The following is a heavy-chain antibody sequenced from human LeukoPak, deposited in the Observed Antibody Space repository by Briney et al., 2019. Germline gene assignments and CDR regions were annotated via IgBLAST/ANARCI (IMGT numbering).Heavy chain of an antibody. CDR1: GFTFSSYA. D-gene: IGHD3/OR15-3a*01. V-gene: IGHV3-23*01. Sequence: PGGSLRLSCAASGFTFSSYAMSWVRQAPGKGLKWVSVISDPGGSTYYADSVKGRFTISRDNSKNTLFLQMNSLRAEDTAVYYCAKNMGSTGYYTTDYWGQGTLVTVSS. CDR2: ISDPGGST. CDR3: AKNMGSTGYYTTDY. J-gene: IGHJ4*02.